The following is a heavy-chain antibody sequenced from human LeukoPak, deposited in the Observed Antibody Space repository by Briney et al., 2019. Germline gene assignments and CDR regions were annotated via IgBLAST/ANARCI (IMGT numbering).Heavy chain of an antibody. V-gene: IGHV3-23*01. Sequence: GGSLRLSCAASGFIFSTYAMSWVRQAPGQGLEWVSGITSGGDSTYHADSVKGRFSISRDNSKNTLYLQMNSLRAEDTAVYYCARGPSIVDYWGQGTLVTVSS. CDR3: ARGPSIVDY. CDR2: ITSGGDST. CDR1: GFIFSTYA. D-gene: IGHD3-16*02. J-gene: IGHJ4*02.